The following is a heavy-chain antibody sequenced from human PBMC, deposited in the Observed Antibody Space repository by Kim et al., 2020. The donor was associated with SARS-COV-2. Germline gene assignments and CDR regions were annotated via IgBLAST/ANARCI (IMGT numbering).Heavy chain of an antibody. D-gene: IGHD3-9*01. V-gene: IGHV3-30*04. CDR2: ISYDGSNK. Sequence: GGSLRLSCAASGFTFSSYAMHWVRQAPGKGLEWVAVISYDGSNKYYADSVKGRFTISRDNSKNTLYLQMNSLRAEDTAVYYCARERIHWFPHLFDYWGQGTLVTVSS. CDR1: GFTFSSYA. CDR3: ARERIHWFPHLFDY. J-gene: IGHJ4*02.